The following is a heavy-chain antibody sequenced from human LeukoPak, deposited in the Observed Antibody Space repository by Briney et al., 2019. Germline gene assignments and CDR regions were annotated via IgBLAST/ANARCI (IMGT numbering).Heavy chain of an antibody. D-gene: IGHD3-10*01. CDR1: GYIYTSYW. V-gene: IGHV5-51*01. Sequence: GESLKISCNSSGYIYTSYWIGWVRQMPGKGLEWMGIIYPGDSDTRYSPFFQGQVTISADKSISTAYLQWSSLKASDTAMYYCATLVRGVMYYWGQGTLVTVSS. J-gene: IGHJ4*02. CDR3: ATLVRGVMYY. CDR2: IYPGDSDT.